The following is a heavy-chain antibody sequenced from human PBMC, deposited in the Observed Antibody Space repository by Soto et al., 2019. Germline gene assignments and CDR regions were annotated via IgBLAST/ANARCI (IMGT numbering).Heavy chain of an antibody. CDR3: ATVGYYDSSGYYYSPKNWFDP. J-gene: IGHJ5*02. CDR2: FDPEDGET. CDR1: GYTLTELS. D-gene: IGHD3-22*01. Sequence: ASVKVSCKVSGYTLTELSMHWVRQAPGKGLEWMGGFDPEDGETIYAQKFQGRVTMTEDTSTDTAYMELSSLRSEDTAVYYCATVGYYDSSGYYYSPKNWFDPWGQGTLVTVSS. V-gene: IGHV1-24*01.